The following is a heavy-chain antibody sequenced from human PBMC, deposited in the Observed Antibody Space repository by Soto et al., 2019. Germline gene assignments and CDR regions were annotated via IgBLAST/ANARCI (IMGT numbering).Heavy chain of an antibody. CDR2: IDPSGGST. V-gene: IGHV1-46*01. J-gene: IGHJ4*02. Sequence: QVQLVQSGAEVKKPGASVKVSCKASGYTFTDYYIHWVRQAPGQGLEWVGIIDPSGGSTSYGQNFQDRVTMIRDTSASTVYMERRNLGSEDTAVYYCAREGGRQNYYDSSGYFFDYWGQGTLVTVSS. CDR3: AREGGRQNYYDSSGYFFDY. CDR1: GYTFTDYY. D-gene: IGHD3-22*01.